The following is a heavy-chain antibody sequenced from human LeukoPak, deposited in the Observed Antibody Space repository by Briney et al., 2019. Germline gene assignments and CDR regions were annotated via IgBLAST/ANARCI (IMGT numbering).Heavy chain of an antibody. CDR3: ARLRRTSDSSGYYYYYDY. Sequence: GGSLRLSCAASGLGFSSFSFNWIRQAPGKGLEWVSSITPTTSYIYSADSVRGRFTISRENAKNSLYLQMNSLRAEDTAVYYCARLRRTSDSSGYYYYYDYWGQGTLVTVSS. D-gene: IGHD3-22*01. CDR2: ITPTTSYI. J-gene: IGHJ4*02. CDR1: GLGFSSFS. V-gene: IGHV3-21*01.